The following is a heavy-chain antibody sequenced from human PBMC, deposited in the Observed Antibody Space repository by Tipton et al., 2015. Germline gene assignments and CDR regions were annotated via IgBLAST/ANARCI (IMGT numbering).Heavy chain of an antibody. J-gene: IGHJ5*02. V-gene: IGHV4-39*01. CDR2: IFYTGRT. CDR3: ARRNWNFVVDP. D-gene: IGHD1-7*01. Sequence: TLSLTCTVSGDPISSSSYYWGWIRQPPGKGLEWIGSIFYTGRTNYSPSLKSRGTISIDTATKRISLKLTSVTAADTAVYFCARRNWNFVVDPWGPGTLVSVSS. CDR1: GDPISSSSYY.